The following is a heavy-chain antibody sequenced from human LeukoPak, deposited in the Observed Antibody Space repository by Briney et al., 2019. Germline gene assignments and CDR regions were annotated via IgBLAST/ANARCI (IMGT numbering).Heavy chain of an antibody. Sequence: GGSLRLSCAASGFTFTSYSMNWVRQAPGKGLEWVSSISSGSSYIYYADSVKGRFTISRDNAKNSLYLQMNSLRAEDTAVYYSVGGKGADYWGQGTLVTVSS. CDR2: ISSGSSYI. D-gene: IGHD1-1*01. CDR1: GFTFTSYS. J-gene: IGHJ4*02. CDR3: VGGKGADY. V-gene: IGHV3-21*01.